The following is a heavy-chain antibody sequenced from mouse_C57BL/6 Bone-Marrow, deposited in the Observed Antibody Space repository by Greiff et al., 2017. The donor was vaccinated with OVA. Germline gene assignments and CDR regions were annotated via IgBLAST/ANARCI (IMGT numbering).Heavy chain of an antibody. CDR3: ARHVTGRADD. V-gene: IGHV5-6*01. Sequence: EVKLVESGGDLVKPGGSLKLSCAASGFTFSSYGMSWVRQTPDKRLEWVATISSGGSYTYYPDSVKGRFTISRDNAKNTLYLQMSSLKSEDTAMYYCARHVTGRADDWGQGTTLTVSS. D-gene: IGHD4-1*01. CDR1: GFTFSSYG. J-gene: IGHJ2*01. CDR2: ISSGGSYT.